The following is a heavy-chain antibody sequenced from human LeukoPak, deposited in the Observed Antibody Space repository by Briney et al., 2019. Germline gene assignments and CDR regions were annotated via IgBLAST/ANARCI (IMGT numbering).Heavy chain of an antibody. J-gene: IGHJ4*02. CDR3: ARPIRDILTGYYVGYFDY. V-gene: IGHV1-18*01. D-gene: IGHD3-9*01. CDR2: ISAYSSNT. Sequence: ASVKLSCKASGYTFSSYGINWVRQAPGQGLEWMGWISAYSSNTNYAQNLQGRVTITTDTSTNTAYLELRSLRSDDTAVYYCARPIRDILTGYYVGYFDYWGQGTLVTVSS. CDR1: GYTFSSYG.